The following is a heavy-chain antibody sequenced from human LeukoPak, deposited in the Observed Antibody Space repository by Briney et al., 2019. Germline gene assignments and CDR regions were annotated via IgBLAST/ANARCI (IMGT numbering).Heavy chain of an antibody. Sequence: KGXXXXSVISWNSCSIGYADSVKGRFTISRDNAKNSLYLQMNSLRAEDTALYYCAKDMSALGSSADYWGQGTLVTVSS. CDR2: ISWNSCSI. J-gene: IGHJ4*02. V-gene: IGHV3-9*01. D-gene: IGHD6-13*01. CDR3: AKDMSALGSSADY.